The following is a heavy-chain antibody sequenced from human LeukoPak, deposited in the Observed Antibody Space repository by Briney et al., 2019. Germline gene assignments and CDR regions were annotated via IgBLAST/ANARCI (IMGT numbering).Heavy chain of an antibody. J-gene: IGHJ6*02. Sequence: ASVKVSCKASGYTFTSYGISWVRQAPGQGLEWMGWISAYNGNTNYAQKLQGRVTMTTDTSTSTAYVELRSLRSDDTAVYYCARDFWSGYYMADYYYGMDVWGQGTTVTVSS. CDR1: GYTFTSYG. CDR3: ARDFWSGYYMADYYYGMDV. D-gene: IGHD3-3*01. V-gene: IGHV1-18*01. CDR2: ISAYNGNT.